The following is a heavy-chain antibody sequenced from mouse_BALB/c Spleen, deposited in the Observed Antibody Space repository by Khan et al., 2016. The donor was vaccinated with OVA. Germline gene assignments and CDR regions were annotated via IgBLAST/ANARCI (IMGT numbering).Heavy chain of an antibody. CDR2: ITPANGNT. V-gene: IGHV14-3*02. J-gene: IGHJ1*01. CDR1: GFNIKDTY. CDR3: VRPSYDPRNFDV. Sequence: VQLKQSGAELVKPGASVKLSCTASGFNIKDTYIHWVKRRPEQGLEWIGRITPANGNTEYDPKFQGKATMSADSSSNTAYLQLSSLTSGDTAAYYCVRPSYDPRNFDVWGAGTTVTVSS. D-gene: IGHD2-3*01.